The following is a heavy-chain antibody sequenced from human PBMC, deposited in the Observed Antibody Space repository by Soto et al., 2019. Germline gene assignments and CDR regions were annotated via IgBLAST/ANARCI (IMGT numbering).Heavy chain of an antibody. CDR3: ARVADYGDYYFDY. Sequence: ASVKVSCKASGGTFSSYTISWVRQAPGQGLEWMGRISPNIGNTNYAQKLQGRVTMTTDTSTSTAYMELRSLRSDDTAVYYCARVADYGDYYFDYWGQGTLVTVSS. J-gene: IGHJ4*02. CDR2: ISPNIGNT. V-gene: IGHV1-18*01. D-gene: IGHD4-17*01. CDR1: GGTFSSYT.